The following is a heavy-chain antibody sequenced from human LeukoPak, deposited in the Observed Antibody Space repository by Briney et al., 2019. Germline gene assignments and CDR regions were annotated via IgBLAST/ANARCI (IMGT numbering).Heavy chain of an antibody. D-gene: IGHD3-3*02. V-gene: IGHV4-61*02. CDR2: IYTSGYT. J-gene: IGHJ4*02. CDR3: ARGAQGISSDQ. Sequence: SETLSLTCTVSGDSIDNDRYYWTWIRQPAGKGLEWIGRIYTSGYTNYNPSLNGRVTISLDTSRNQVSLGLTSVTAADTAVYYCARGAQGISSDQWGQGTLVTVSS. CDR1: GDSIDNDRYY.